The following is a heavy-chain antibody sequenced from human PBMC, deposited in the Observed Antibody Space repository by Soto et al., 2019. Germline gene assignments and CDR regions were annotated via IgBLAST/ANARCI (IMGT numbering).Heavy chain of an antibody. CDR1: GDTYTSYD. V-gene: IGHV1-8*01. Sequence: GPSVKVSCTASGDTYTSYDSNWGRQATGQGLEWMGWMNPNSGNTGYAQKFQGRVTMTRNTSISTAYMELSSLRSEDTAVYYCARGPYYYYYMDVWDKGTTVTVSS. J-gene: IGHJ6*03. CDR3: ARGPYYYYYMDV. CDR2: MNPNSGNT.